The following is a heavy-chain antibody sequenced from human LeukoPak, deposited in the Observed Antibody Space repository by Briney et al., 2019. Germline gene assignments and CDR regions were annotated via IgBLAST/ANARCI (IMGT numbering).Heavy chain of an antibody. CDR1: GFTVSSNY. CDR3: ASVFYDILTGYYPRENDAFDI. Sequence: GGSLRLSGAASGFTVSSNYMSRVRQAPGKGLEWVSVIYSGGSTYYADSVKGRFTISRDDSKNTLYLQMNSLRAEDTAVYYCASVFYDILTGYYPRENDAFDIWGQGTMVTVSS. CDR2: IYSGGST. V-gene: IGHV3-53*01. D-gene: IGHD3-9*01. J-gene: IGHJ3*02.